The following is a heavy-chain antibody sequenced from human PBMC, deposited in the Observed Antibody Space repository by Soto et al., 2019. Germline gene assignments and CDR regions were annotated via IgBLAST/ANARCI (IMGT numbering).Heavy chain of an antibody. CDR3: ARIHMIRGAFESAY. CDR1: GYTFTSYG. D-gene: IGHD3-10*01. CDR2: ISAYNGNT. Sequence: ASVKVSCKASGYTFTSYGISWVRQAPGQGLEWMGWISAYNGNTNYAQKVQGRVTMTTDTSTSTAYMELRSLRSDDTAMYYCARIHMIRGAFESAYWGQGTLVTVSS. J-gene: IGHJ4*02. V-gene: IGHV1-18*01.